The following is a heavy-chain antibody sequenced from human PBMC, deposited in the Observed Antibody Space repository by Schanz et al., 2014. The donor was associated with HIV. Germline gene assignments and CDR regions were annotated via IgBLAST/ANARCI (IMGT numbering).Heavy chain of an antibody. D-gene: IGHD6-19*01. Sequence: VQLVESGGGLVKPGGSLRLSCAASGFTFTDNYMSWIRQAPGKGLEWLSYISVNGATREYADSVKGRFTISRDNARTSLYLQMNSLRVEDTAVYYCAKMARSVAANTNFDYWGQGTLVTVSS. V-gene: IGHV3-11*01. CDR1: GFTFTDNY. CDR2: ISVNGATR. CDR3: AKMARSVAANTNFDY. J-gene: IGHJ4*02.